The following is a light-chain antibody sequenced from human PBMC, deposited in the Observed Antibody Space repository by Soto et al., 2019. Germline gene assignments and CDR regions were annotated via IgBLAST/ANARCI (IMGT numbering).Light chain of an antibody. CDR2: HAS. Sequence: EVVMTQSAATLSVSPGERATLSCRASQSVSNNLAWFQQKPGQAPRLLIYHASTRATGIPARFSGSGSGTEFTLIISSLQSEDFAVYYCQQYNNWWTFGQGTKVEIK. CDR3: QQYNNWWT. V-gene: IGKV3-15*01. CDR1: QSVSNN. J-gene: IGKJ1*01.